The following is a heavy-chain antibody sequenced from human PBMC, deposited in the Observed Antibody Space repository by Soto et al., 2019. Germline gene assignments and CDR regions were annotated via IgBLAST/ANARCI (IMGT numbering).Heavy chain of an antibody. V-gene: IGHV3-23*01. J-gene: IGHJ4*02. CDR3: AKDPGVAVAGSPDY. CDR1: GFTFSSYA. CDR2: ISGSGGST. D-gene: IGHD6-19*01. Sequence: EVQLLESGGGLVQPGGSLRLSCAASGFTFSSYAMSWVRQAPGKGLEWVSAISGSGGSTYYEDSVKGRFTISRDNSKNTLYLQMNSLRAEDTAVHYCAKDPGVAVAGSPDYWGQGTLVTVSS.